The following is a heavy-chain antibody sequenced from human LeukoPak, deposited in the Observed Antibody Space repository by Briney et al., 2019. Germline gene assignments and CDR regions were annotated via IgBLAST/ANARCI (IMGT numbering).Heavy chain of an antibody. CDR3: ARVRDWNYSRHAFDI. CDR1: GFTFSSYG. D-gene: IGHD1-7*01. CDR2: ISYDGSNK. Sequence: GGSLRLSCAASGFTFSSYGMHWIRQAPGKGLEWVAVISYDGSNKYYADSVKGRFTISRDNSKNTLYLQMNSLRAEDTAVYYCARVRDWNYSRHAFDIWGQGTMVTVSS. V-gene: IGHV3-30*03. J-gene: IGHJ3*02.